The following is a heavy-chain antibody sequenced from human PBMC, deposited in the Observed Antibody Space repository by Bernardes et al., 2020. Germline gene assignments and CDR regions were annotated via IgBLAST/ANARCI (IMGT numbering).Heavy chain of an antibody. J-gene: IGHJ6*03. D-gene: IGHD3-3*01. CDR3: ARSVSHDFWSGYYMDV. V-gene: IGHV5-51*01. Sequence: GESLKISCKGSGYSFTSYWIGLVRQMPGKGLEWMVIIYPGYSDTRYSPSFQGQVTISADKSISTAYLQWSSLEASDTAMYYCARSVSHDFWSGYYMDVWGKGTTVTVSS. CDR2: IYPGYSDT. CDR1: GYSFTSYW.